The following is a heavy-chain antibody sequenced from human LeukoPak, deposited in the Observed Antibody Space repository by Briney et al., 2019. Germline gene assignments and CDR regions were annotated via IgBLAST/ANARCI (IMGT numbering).Heavy chain of an antibody. CDR3: ARTRLTNFYFDL. Sequence: PSETLSLTCTVYGGSISGGGYYWSWIRQHPGKGLEWIGYIYYSGSTNYNPSLKSRVTISVDTSKNHFSLKLSSVTDADTAVYYCARTRLTNFYFDLWGQGTLVTVSS. D-gene: IGHD3-9*01. V-gene: IGHV4-31*03. CDR2: IYYSGST. CDR1: GGSISGGGYY. J-gene: IGHJ4*02.